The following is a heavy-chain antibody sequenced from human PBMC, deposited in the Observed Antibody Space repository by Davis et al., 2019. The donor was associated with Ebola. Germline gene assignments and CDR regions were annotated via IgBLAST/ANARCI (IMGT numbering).Heavy chain of an antibody. CDR3: ARGPDIVVVPAAELSYYYYYMDV. Sequence: SVKVSCKASGGTFSSYAISWVRQAPGQGLEWMGGIIPIFGTANYAQKFQGRVTITADESTSTAYMELSSLRSEDTAVYYCARGPDIVVVPAAELSYYYYYMDVWGKGTTVTVSS. V-gene: IGHV1-69*13. D-gene: IGHD2-2*01. CDR2: IIPIFGTA. J-gene: IGHJ6*03. CDR1: GGTFSSYA.